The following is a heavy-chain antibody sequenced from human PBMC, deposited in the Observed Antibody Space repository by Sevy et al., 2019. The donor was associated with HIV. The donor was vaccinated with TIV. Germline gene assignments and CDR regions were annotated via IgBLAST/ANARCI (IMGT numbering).Heavy chain of an antibody. D-gene: IGHD3-22*01. V-gene: IGHV3-7*01. Sequence: GWSLRLSCAASGFTFSSYWMTWVRQAPGKGLEWVANIKQDMSEKYYADSGKGRVTISRDNARNSLYLQMESLSAEDKAVYYCARAQQVTMLVVIGGLYFDFWGQGTLVTVSS. CDR3: ARAQQVTMLVVIGGLYFDF. J-gene: IGHJ4*02. CDR1: GFTFSSYW. CDR2: IKQDMSEK.